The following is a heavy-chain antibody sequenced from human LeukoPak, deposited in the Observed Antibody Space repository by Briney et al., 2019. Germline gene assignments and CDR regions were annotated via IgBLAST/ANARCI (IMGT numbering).Heavy chain of an antibody. J-gene: IGHJ4*02. Sequence: PGGSLTLSCTASGFTFKSHWMHWVRKSPGKGLVWVSRLSTESTRENYADSVKGRFTVSRDNAKNTLYLQLNSLRVDGTAVYYCARGERRGPLDYWGQGTLVTVSS. D-gene: IGHD1-1*01. CDR1: GFTFKSHW. CDR2: LSTESTRE. CDR3: ARGERRGPLDY. V-gene: IGHV3-74*01.